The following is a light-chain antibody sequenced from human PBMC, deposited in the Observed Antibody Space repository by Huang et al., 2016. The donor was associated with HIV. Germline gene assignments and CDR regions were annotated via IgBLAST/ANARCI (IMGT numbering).Light chain of an antibody. CDR1: QSVSSN. J-gene: IGKJ3*01. CDR3: QQDNNWPPAT. CDR2: GAS. V-gene: IGKV3-15*01. Sequence: EIVMTQSPATLSVSPGERATLSCRASQSVSSNLAWYQQKPGQAPRLLIYGASTRATGIPARFSGSGSGTEFTLTISSLQSEEFAVYYCQQDNNWPPATFGPGTKVDIK.